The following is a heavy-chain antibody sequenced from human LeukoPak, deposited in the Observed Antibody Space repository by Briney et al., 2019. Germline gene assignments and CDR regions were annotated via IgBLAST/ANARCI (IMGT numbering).Heavy chain of an antibody. Sequence: ASVKVSCKASGYTFTGYYIHWVRQAPGQGLEWMGWINPNSGGTNYAQKFQGRVTMTRDTSINTAYMELRSLRSDDTAVYYCARGYCSSATCRHFDYWGQGALVTVSS. CDR3: ARGYCSSATCRHFDY. D-gene: IGHD2-2*01. CDR1: GYTFTGYY. V-gene: IGHV1-2*02. CDR2: INPNSGGT. J-gene: IGHJ4*02.